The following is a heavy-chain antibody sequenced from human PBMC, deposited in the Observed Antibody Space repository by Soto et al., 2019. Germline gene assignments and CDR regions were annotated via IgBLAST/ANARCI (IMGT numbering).Heavy chain of an antibody. D-gene: IGHD5-12*01. V-gene: IGHV3-23*01. CDR2: ISGDGSTT. CDR3: AKKGYAGKWYYYDY. J-gene: IGHJ4*01. Sequence: GGSLRLSCAASGFTFRTYTMSWVRQAPGKGLEWVSVISGDGSTTNYADSVKGRFTISRDNSRNTVYLQMNSLRAEDTAVYYCAKKGYAGKWYYYDYWGHGTRVTVSS. CDR1: GFTFRTYT.